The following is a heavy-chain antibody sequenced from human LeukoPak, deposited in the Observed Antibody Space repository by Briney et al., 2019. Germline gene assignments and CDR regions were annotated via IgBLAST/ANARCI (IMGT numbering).Heavy chain of an antibody. V-gene: IGHV1-69*04. CDR2: IIPILGIT. J-gene: IGHJ6*02. CDR3: ARQHYSYGYPYYYGMDV. Sequence: ASVKVSCKASGGTFSSYAVSWVRQAPGQGLEWMGRIIPILGITNYAQKFQDRVTITADKDTSTAYMELSSLRSEDTAVYYCARQHYSYGYPYYYGMDVWGQGTTVTVSS. D-gene: IGHD5-18*01. CDR1: GGTFSSYA.